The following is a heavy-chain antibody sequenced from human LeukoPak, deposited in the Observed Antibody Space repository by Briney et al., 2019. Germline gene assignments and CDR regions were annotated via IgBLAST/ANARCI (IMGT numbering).Heavy chain of an antibody. V-gene: IGHV4-59*08. Sequence: SETLSLTCTVSADSFTNYYWSWIRRSPGKGLEWIGFIYGSGSTNYTRTLRTRVTKSADTSKNQLSLTLSSVTAADTAVYFCARHLETPMTTVTTVVFDFWGQGTMVTVSS. J-gene: IGHJ3*01. CDR1: ADSFTNYY. CDR3: ARHLETPMTTVTTVVFDF. D-gene: IGHD4-17*01. CDR2: IYGSGST.